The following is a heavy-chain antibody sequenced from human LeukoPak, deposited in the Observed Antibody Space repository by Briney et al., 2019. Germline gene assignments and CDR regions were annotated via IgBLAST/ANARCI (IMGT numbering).Heavy chain of an antibody. CDR1: GFTFSSYG. V-gene: IGHV3-33*06. J-gene: IGHJ4*02. CDR2: IWYDGSNK. Sequence: GGSLRLSCAASGFTFSSYGMHWVRQAPGKGLEWVAVIWYDGSNKYYADSVKGRFTISRDNSKNTLYLQMNSLRAEDTAVYYCAKVGSSGWTGDYFDYWGQGTLLSVSS. D-gene: IGHD6-19*01. CDR3: AKVGSSGWTGDYFDY.